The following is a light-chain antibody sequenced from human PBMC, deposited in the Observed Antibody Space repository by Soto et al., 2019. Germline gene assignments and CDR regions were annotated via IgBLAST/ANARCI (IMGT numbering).Light chain of an antibody. CDR1: QSISYY. CDR3: QQSYSSPRT. Sequence: DIQMTQSPSSLSASVGDRVTIPCRASQSISYYLNWYQQKPGKAPKLLIYAASSLQSGVPSRFSGSGSGTDFTLTISSLQPEDFATYYCQQSYSSPRTFGQGTKLEIK. CDR2: AAS. J-gene: IGKJ2*01. V-gene: IGKV1-39*01.